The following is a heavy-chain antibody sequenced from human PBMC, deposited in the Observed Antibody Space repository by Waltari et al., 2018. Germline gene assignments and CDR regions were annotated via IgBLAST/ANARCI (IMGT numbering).Heavy chain of an antibody. D-gene: IGHD3-22*01. V-gene: IGHV4-39*07. Sequence: QLQLQESGPGLVKPSETLSLTCTVSGGSISSSSYYLGWIRQPPGKGLELIGSIYYSGSTYYNPSLKSRVTISVDTSKNQFSLKLSSVTAADTAVYYCAREKVGDYYDSSGYYTYWGQGTLVTVSS. CDR2: IYYSGST. CDR1: GGSISSSSYY. J-gene: IGHJ4*02. CDR3: AREKVGDYYDSSGYYTY.